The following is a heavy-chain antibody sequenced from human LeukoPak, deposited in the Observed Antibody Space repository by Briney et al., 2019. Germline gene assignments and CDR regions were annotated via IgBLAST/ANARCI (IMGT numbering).Heavy chain of an antibody. J-gene: IGHJ4*02. Sequence: SETLSLTCTVSGGSISSYYWSWIRQPPGKGLEWIGYMYYSGSTNYNPSLKSRVTISVDSSKNQFSLKLRSVTAADTVVYYCARRSSGWLDYWGQGILVTVSS. CDR1: GGSISSYY. CDR3: ARRSSGWLDY. D-gene: IGHD6-19*01. CDR2: MYYSGST. V-gene: IGHV4-59*01.